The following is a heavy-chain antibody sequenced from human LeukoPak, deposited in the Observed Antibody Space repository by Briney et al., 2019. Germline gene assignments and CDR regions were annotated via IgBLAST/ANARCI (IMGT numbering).Heavy chain of an antibody. Sequence: GGSLRLSCAASGFTFSSYGMHWVRQAPGKGLEWVAVISYDGSNKYYADSVKGRFTISRNNSKNTLYLQMNSLRAKDTAVYYCAKDRAAAVYYFDYWGQGTLVTVSS. J-gene: IGHJ4*02. CDR3: AKDRAAAVYYFDY. CDR2: ISYDGSNK. V-gene: IGHV3-30*18. CDR1: GFTFSSYG. D-gene: IGHD6-13*01.